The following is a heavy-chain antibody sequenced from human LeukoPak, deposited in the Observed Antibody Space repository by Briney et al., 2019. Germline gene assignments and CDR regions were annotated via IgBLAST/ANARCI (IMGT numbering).Heavy chain of an antibody. CDR2: ISAYNGNT. D-gene: IGHD2-15*01. CDR1: GYTFTSYG. V-gene: IGHV1-18*04. Sequence: ASVKVSCKASGYTFTSYGISWVRLAPGQGLEWMGWISAYNGNTNYAQKLQGRVTMTTDTSTSTAYMELRSLRSDDTAVYYCARDRCSGGSCYIPSGFDYWGQGTLVTVSS. CDR3: ARDRCSGGSCYIPSGFDY. J-gene: IGHJ4*02.